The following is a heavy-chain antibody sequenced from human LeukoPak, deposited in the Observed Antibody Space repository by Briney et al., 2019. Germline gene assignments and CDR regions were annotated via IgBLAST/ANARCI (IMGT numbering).Heavy chain of an antibody. V-gene: IGHV3-33*06. J-gene: IGHJ6*03. CDR2: IWYDGSLK. CDR3: AKHGLYGEYYYNYMDV. D-gene: IGHD4-17*01. Sequence: PGRSLRLSCAASGFTFSSFGVHWVRQSPDKGLEWVAIIWYDGSLKYYADFVKGRFTISRDNSNNTVFLQMNSLRAEDTAVYYCAKHGLYGEYYYNYMDVWGKGTTVTVSS. CDR1: GFTFSSFG.